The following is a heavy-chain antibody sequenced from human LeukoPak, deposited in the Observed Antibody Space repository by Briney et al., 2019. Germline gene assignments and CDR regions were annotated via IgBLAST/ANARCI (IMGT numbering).Heavy chain of an antibody. CDR2: IRGDTGDT. D-gene: IGHD6-13*01. Sequence: ASVTVSCKTSGYTLSDYYMHWVRQAPGQRLEWMGWIRGDTGDTDSPQKFQGRVTMTRDTSSNTAYMELSRLKYDDTAMYFCARVRGNSCDYWGQGTLVTVSS. CDR3: ARVRGNSCDY. CDR1: GYTLSDYY. J-gene: IGHJ4*02. V-gene: IGHV1-2*02.